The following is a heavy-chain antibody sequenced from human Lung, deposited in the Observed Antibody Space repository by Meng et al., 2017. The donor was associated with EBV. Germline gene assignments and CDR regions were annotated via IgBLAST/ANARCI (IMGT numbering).Heavy chain of an antibody. Sequence: QVQLKELGAGLLKPSATLSLTGAVSGGSFNDYFWNWIRQRPGKGLEWIGGIIHSGTTNYNPSLKSRVTISVDTSQNQFSLQLTSVTAADTAIYYCAREWGHSDNWYNYFDPWGQGTLVTVSS. CDR2: IIHSGTT. CDR1: GGSFNDYF. CDR3: AREWGHSDNWYNYFDP. J-gene: IGHJ5*02. V-gene: IGHV4-34*12. D-gene: IGHD1-20*01.